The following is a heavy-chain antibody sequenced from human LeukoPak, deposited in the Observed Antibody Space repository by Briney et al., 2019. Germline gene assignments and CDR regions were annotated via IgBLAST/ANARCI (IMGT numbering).Heavy chain of an antibody. CDR2: IYYSGST. V-gene: IGHV4-59*08. D-gene: IGHD6-19*01. CDR1: GGSISSYY. CDR3: ARLKSGTVAGSY. J-gene: IGHJ4*02. Sequence: SETLSLTCTVSGGSISSYYWSWIRQPPGKELEWIGYIYYSGSTNYNPSLKSRVTISVDTSKNQFSLKLSSVTAADTAVYYCARLKSGTVAGSYWGQGTLVTVSS.